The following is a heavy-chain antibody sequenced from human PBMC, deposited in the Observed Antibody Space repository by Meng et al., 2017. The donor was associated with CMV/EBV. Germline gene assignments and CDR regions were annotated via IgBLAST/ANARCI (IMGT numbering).Heavy chain of an antibody. V-gene: IGHV4-4*07. J-gene: IGHJ4*02. CDR3: ARDSSGWYPHFDY. D-gene: IGHD6-19*01. Sequence: QWQLQESGPGLVKPSGTLSLTGTVACGSISSYYWSWIRQPAGKGLEWIGRIYTSGSTNYNPSLKSRVTMSVDTSKNQFSLKLSSVTAADTAVYYCARDSSGWYPHFDYCGQGILITSSS. CDR2: IYTSGST. CDR1: CGSISSYY.